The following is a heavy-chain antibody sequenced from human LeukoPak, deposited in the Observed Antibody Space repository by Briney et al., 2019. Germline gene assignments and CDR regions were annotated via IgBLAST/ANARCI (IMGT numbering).Heavy chain of an antibody. CDR1: GFTFSSYG. D-gene: IGHD3-9*01. CDR2: ISYDGSNK. V-gene: IGHV3-30*18. J-gene: IGHJ3*02. Sequence: GGSLRLSCAASGFTFSSYGMHWVRQAPGKGLEWVAVISYDGSNKYYADSVKGRFTISRDNSKNTLYLQMNSLRAEDTAVYYCAKTLFDYDISNHAFDIWGQGTMVTVSS. CDR3: AKTLFDYDISNHAFDI.